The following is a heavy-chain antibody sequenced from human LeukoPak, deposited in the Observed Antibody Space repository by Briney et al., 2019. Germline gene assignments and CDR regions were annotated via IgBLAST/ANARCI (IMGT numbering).Heavy chain of an antibody. CDR3: ARVDCSGGSCYLRPFDY. CDR2: ISYDGSNK. V-gene: IGHV3-30-3*01. CDR1: GFTFSSYA. J-gene: IGHJ4*02. D-gene: IGHD2-15*01. Sequence: GGPLRLSCAASGFTFSSYAMHWVRQAPGKGLEWVAVISYDGSNKYYADSVKGRFTISRDNSKNTLYLQMNSLRAEDTAVYYCARVDCSGGSCYLRPFDYWGQGTLVTVSS.